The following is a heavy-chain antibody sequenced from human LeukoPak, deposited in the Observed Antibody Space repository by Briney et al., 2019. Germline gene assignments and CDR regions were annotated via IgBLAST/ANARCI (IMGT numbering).Heavy chain of an antibody. CDR1: GFTFRSYG. CDR3: VSFYETY. Sequence: PGGSLRLSCAASGFTFRSYGMHWVRQAPGTGLEWVAVLWYDGSNKYYADSVKGRFTISRDNFKNTLYLQMNSLRAEDTAAYYCVSFYETYWGRGTLVTVSS. J-gene: IGHJ4*02. CDR2: LWYDGSNK. D-gene: IGHD2/OR15-2a*01. V-gene: IGHV3-33*01.